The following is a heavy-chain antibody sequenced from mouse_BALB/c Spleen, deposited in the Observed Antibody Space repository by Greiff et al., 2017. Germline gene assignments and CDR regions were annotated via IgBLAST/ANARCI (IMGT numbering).Heavy chain of an antibody. CDR1: GYTFTSYW. Sequence: QVQLQQPGAELVKPGASVKLSCKASGYTFTSYWMHWVKQRPGQGLEWIGEINPSNGRTNYNEKFKSKATLTVDKSSSTAYMQLSSLTSEDSAVYYCARLYGYDEEVFAYWGQGTLVTVSA. V-gene: IGHV1S81*02. D-gene: IGHD2-2*01. CDR2: INPSNGRT. J-gene: IGHJ3*01. CDR3: ARLYGYDEEVFAY.